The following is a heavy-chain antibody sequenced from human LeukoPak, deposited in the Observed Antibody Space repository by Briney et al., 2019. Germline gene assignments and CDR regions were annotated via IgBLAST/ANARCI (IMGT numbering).Heavy chain of an antibody. CDR3: AKDLDYYDSSTWFDP. CDR1: GFTFSSYA. V-gene: IGHV3-30*02. Sequence: GGSLRLSCAASGFTFSSYAMSWVRQAPGKGLEWVAFIRYDGSNKYYADSVKGRFTISRDNSKNTLYLQMNSLRAEDTAVYYCAKDLDYYDSSTWFDPWGQGTLVTVSS. CDR2: IRYDGSNK. D-gene: IGHD3-22*01. J-gene: IGHJ5*02.